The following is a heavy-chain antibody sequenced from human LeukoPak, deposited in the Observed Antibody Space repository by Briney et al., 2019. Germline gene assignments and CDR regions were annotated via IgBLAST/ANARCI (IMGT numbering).Heavy chain of an antibody. V-gene: IGHV3-21*04. J-gene: IGHJ4*02. CDR3: ARRAGDYSHPYDY. Sequence: GGSLRLSCAASGFTFSSYEMNWVRQAPGRGLEWVSFISSSSSYIYYADSMKGRFTISRDNAKNSLYLQMNTLRAEDTAVYYCARRAGDYSHPYDYWGQGTLVTVSS. CDR2: ISSSSSYI. D-gene: IGHD3-22*01. CDR1: GFTFSSYE.